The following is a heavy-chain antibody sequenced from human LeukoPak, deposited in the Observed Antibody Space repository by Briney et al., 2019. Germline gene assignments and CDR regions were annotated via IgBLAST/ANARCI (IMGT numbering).Heavy chain of an antibody. CDR3: ARDQGFRCSGGSCYVTNYYYYMDV. CDR1: GGTFSSYA. Sequence: GASVKVSCKASGGTFSSYAISWVRQAPGQGLEWMGGIIPIFGTANYAQKFQGRVTITADESTSTAYMELSSLRSEDTAVYYCARDQGFRCSGGSCYVTNYYYYMDVWGKGTTVTVSS. CDR2: IIPIFGTA. J-gene: IGHJ6*03. V-gene: IGHV1-69*13. D-gene: IGHD2-15*01.